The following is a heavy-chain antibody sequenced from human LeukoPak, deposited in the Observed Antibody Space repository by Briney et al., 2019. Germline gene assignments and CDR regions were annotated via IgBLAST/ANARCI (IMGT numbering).Heavy chain of an antibody. CDR1: GFTFSNYD. CDR3: ARGRYYYDSSGSIRGPPEGP. Sequence: GGSLRLSCAASGFTFSNYDMHWVRQGAGKGLEWVSAIGTAGDTYYPDSVKGRFTISRDNSKNTLYLQMNSLRAEDTAVYYCARGRYYYDSSGSIRGPPEGPWGQGTLVTVSS. CDR2: IGTAGDT. V-gene: IGHV3-13*01. J-gene: IGHJ5*02. D-gene: IGHD3-22*01.